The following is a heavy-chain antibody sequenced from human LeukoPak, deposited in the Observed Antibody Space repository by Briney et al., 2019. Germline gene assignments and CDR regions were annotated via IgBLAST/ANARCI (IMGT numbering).Heavy chain of an antibody. CDR2: ISSSSSYI. V-gene: IGHV3-21*01. CDR1: GFTFSSYS. J-gene: IGHJ5*02. Sequence: GGSLRLSCAASGFTFSSYSMNWVRQAPGKGLEWVSSISSSSSYIYYADSVKGRFTISRDNAENSLYLQMNSLRAEDTAVYYCARVGSSTSPFDPWGQGTLVTVSS. CDR3: ARVGSSTSPFDP. D-gene: IGHD2-2*01.